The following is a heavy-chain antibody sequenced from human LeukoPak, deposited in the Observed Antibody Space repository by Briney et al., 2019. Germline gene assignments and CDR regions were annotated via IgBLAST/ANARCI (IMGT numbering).Heavy chain of an antibody. CDR2: ISYNGNNK. V-gene: IGHV3-30*04. CDR1: GFTFSSYA. Sequence: GGSLRLSCAASGFTFSSYAMSWVRQAPGKGLEWVALISYNGNNKYYADSVKGRFTISRDNSKNTLFLQMNSLRADDTAVYYCARDLAPLVVVITTLDYWGQGTLVTVSS. J-gene: IGHJ4*02. CDR3: ARDLAPLVVVITTLDY. D-gene: IGHD3-22*01.